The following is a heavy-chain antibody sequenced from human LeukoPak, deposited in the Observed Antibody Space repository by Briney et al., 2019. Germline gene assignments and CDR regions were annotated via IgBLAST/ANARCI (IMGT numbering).Heavy chain of an antibody. J-gene: IGHJ4*02. CDR1: GYTFTSYV. V-gene: IGHV1-18*01. Sequence: ASVKVSCKASGYTFTSYVISWVRQAPGQGLEWMGWISAYNGYTKYTQMLQGRVTMTTDTSTSTAYMELRSLRSDDTAVYYCARDPGYDSSGYYQYYFDHWGQGTLVTVSS. CDR2: ISAYNGYT. D-gene: IGHD3-22*01. CDR3: ARDPGYDSSGYYQYYFDH.